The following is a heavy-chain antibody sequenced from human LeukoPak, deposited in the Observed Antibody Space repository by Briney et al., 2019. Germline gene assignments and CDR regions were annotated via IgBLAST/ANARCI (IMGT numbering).Heavy chain of an antibody. Sequence: SETLSLTCTVSGGSIISYYWSWIRQPAGKGLEWIGRIYNSGSTNYNPSLKSRVTMSVDTSKNQFSLRLSSVTAADTAVYYCARSFISVAGTFDSWGQGTLATVSS. CDR1: GGSIISYY. V-gene: IGHV4-4*07. D-gene: IGHD6-19*01. CDR3: ARSFISVAGTFDS. CDR2: IYNSGST. J-gene: IGHJ4*02.